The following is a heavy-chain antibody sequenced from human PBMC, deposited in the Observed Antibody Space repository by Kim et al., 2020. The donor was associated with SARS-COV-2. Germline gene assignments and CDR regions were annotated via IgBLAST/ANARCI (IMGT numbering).Heavy chain of an antibody. CDR3: ARRRDGYNYDY. Sequence: SETLSLTCPVYGGSFSGYYWSWIRQPPGKGLEWIGEINHSGSTNYNPSLKSRVTISVDTSKNQFSLKLSSVTAADTAVYYCARRRDGYNYDYWGQGTLVTVSS. V-gene: IGHV4-34*01. J-gene: IGHJ4*02. CDR1: GGSFSGYY. D-gene: IGHD5-12*01. CDR2: INHSGST.